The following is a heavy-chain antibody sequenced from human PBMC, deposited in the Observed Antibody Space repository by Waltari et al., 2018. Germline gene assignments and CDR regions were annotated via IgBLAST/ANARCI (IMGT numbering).Heavy chain of an antibody. D-gene: IGHD2-15*01. CDR2: MYTGDSDT. Sequence: EVQLVQSGAEVKKPGESLKISCKGSGYSFTSYWIGWVRQMPGKELEGMGIMYTGDSDTRYSPSFQAQVTISADKSIGTAYLQWSSLKASDTAMYYCARGWPNTPYYFDYWGQGTLVTVSS. CDR1: GYSFTSYW. CDR3: ARGWPNTPYYFDY. J-gene: IGHJ4*02. V-gene: IGHV5-51*03.